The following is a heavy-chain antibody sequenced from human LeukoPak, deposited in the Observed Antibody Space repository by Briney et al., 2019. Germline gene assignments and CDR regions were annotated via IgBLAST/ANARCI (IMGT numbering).Heavy chain of an antibody. CDR3: AKGENYDFWSARHTYFDY. Sequence: GGSLRLSCAASGFTFSSYAMSWVRQAPGKGLEWVSAISGSGGSTYYADSVKGRFTISRDNSKNTLYLQMNSLRAEDTAVYYCAKGENYDFWSARHTYFDYWGQGTLVTVSS. D-gene: IGHD3-3*01. CDR2: ISGSGGST. V-gene: IGHV3-23*01. CDR1: GFTFSSYA. J-gene: IGHJ4*02.